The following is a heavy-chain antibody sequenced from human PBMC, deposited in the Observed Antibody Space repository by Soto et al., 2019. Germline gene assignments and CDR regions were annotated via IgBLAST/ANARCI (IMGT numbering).Heavy chain of an antibody. CDR2: IYPGDSDT. CDR3: ARHSTSAPKDY. Sequence: GESLKISCKGSGYSFTTYWIAWVRQMPGKGLEWVGIIYPGDSDTRYSPSFEGHVTISADKSISTAFLQWNSLKASDNAIYYCARHSTSAPKDYWGQGTLVTVS. D-gene: IGHD3-10*01. V-gene: IGHV5-51*01. J-gene: IGHJ4*01. CDR1: GYSFTTYW.